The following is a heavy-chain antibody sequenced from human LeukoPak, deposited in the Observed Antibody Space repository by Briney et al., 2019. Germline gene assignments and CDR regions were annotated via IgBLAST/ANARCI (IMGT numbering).Heavy chain of an antibody. CDR2: IYPGDSDT. CDR3: ARRDGYCSSTSCYADYYYGMYV. V-gene: IGHV5-51*01. Sequence: NAGESLKISCKGSGYSFTSYWIGWVRQMPGKGLEWMGIIYPGDSDTTYSPSFQGQVTISADKSISTAYLQWSSLKASDTAMYYCARRDGYCSSTSCYADYYYGMYVWGQGTTVTVSS. CDR1: GYSFTSYW. J-gene: IGHJ6*02. D-gene: IGHD2-2*01.